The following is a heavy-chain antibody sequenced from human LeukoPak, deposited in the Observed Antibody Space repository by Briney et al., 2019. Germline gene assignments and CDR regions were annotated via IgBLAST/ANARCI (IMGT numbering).Heavy chain of an antibody. J-gene: IGHJ4*02. CDR3: ARLEDNRGSGYYFDY. CDR1: GYRFTSYW. D-gene: IGHD1-14*01. CDR2: IYPDDSDT. V-gene: IGHV5-51*01. Sequence: GASLKISCKGSGYRFTSYWIGWVRQMPGKGLEWRGIIYPDDSDTRYSPSFQGQVTISADKTITTAYLQWSSLRASDTAIYYCARLEDNRGSGYYFDYWGQGTLVTVSS.